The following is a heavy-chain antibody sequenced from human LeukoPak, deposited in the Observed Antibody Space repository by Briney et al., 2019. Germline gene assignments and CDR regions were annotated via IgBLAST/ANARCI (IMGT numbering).Heavy chain of an antibody. V-gene: IGHV3-23*01. D-gene: IGHD6-13*01. CDR3: AKHRGSSWYDAFDV. J-gene: IGHJ3*01. CDR2: FSGTGSST. Sequence: GGSLRLSCAASGFTFTSYAMIWVRQAPGKGLEWVSAFSGTGSSTYYADSVKGRFTISRDNSKNTLYLQMNSLRAEDTAVYYCAKHRGSSWYDAFDVCGQGTMVTVS. CDR1: GFTFTSYA.